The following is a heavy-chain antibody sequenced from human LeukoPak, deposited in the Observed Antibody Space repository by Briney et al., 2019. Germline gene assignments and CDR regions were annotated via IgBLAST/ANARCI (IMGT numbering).Heavy chain of an antibody. CDR3: ARDYGDYRYDAFDI. Sequence: PSEALSLTCSVSGLSISSGRFWVWIRQPPGKGLEWIGYIYYSGSTNYNPSLKSRVTISVDTSKNQFSLKLSSVTAADTAVYYCARDYGDYRYDAFDIWGQGTMVTVSS. D-gene: IGHD4-17*01. J-gene: IGHJ3*02. CDR1: GLSISSGRF. CDR2: IYYSGST. V-gene: IGHV4-61*01.